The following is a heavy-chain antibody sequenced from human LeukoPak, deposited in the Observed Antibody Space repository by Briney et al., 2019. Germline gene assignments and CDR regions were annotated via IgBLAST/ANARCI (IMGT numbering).Heavy chain of an antibody. D-gene: IGHD6-19*01. CDR3: ARGTIGWAGVDY. Sequence: SETLSLTCTVSGGSISSSNYYWAWIRQPPGKGLEWIGEINHSGSTNYNPSLKSRVTISVDTSKNQFSLKLSSVTAADTAVYYCARGTIGWAGVDYWGQGTLVTVSS. CDR1: GGSISSSNYY. J-gene: IGHJ4*02. V-gene: IGHV4-39*07. CDR2: INHSGST.